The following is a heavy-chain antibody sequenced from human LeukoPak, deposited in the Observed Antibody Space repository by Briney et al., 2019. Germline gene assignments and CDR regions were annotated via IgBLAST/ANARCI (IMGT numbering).Heavy chain of an antibody. CDR2: FDPEDGET. D-gene: IGHD5-18*01. CDR1: GYTLTELS. Sequence: ASVKLSSRVSGYTLTELSRHCLRHATGNGLESMGGFDPEDGETIYAQKFQGRVTMTEDTSTDTAYMELSSLRSEDTAVYYCARVDTAMVIDYWGQGTLVTVSS. CDR3: ARVDTAMVIDY. V-gene: IGHV1-24*01. J-gene: IGHJ4*02.